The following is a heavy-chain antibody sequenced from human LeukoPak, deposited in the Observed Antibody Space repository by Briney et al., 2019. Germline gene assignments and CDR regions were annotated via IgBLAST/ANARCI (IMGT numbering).Heavy chain of an antibody. V-gene: IGHV3-30-3*01. Sequence: GRSLRLSCAASGFTFSSYAMHWVRQAPGKGLEWVAVLSYDGSNKYYADSVKGRFTISRDNSKNTLYLQMNSLRAEDTAVYYCARSTASSSGGYFDYWGQGTLVTVSS. CDR3: ARSTASSSGGYFDY. D-gene: IGHD6-6*01. CDR1: GFTFSSYA. J-gene: IGHJ4*02. CDR2: LSYDGSNK.